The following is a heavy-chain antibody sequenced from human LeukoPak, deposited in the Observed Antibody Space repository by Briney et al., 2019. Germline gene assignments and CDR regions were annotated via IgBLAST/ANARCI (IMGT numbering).Heavy chain of an antibody. CDR2: IYYSGST. V-gene: IGHV4-59*01. CDR1: GGSISSYY. D-gene: IGHD3-10*01. CDR3: ARGKYYYGSGSYYPFDY. Sequence: SETLSLTCTVSGGSISSYYWSWIRQPPGKGLEWSGYIYYSGSTNYNPSLKSRVTISVDTSKNQFSLKLSSVTAADTAVYYCARGKYYYGSGSYYPFDYWGQGTLVTVSS. J-gene: IGHJ4*02.